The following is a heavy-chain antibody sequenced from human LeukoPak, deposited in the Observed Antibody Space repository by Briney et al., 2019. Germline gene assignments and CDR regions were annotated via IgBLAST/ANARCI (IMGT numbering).Heavy chain of an antibody. CDR3: ARGLSLSGYLDAFDG. CDR2: VYNNGRT. V-gene: IGHV3-53*01. CDR1: GFIVSNKY. J-gene: IGHJ3*01. Sequence: GGSLRLSCAASGFIVSNKYMTWVRQAPGKGLEYVSLVYNNGRTYYADSVKGRYTISRDNSKKTLYLQMNTLRVEDTAVYYCARGLSLSGYLDAFDGWGPRAVVTVSS. D-gene: IGHD3-22*01.